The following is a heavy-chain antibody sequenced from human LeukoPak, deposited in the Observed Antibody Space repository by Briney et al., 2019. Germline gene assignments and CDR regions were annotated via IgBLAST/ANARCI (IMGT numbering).Heavy chain of an antibody. CDR3: ARVAYYYDSAGLYLNYFYGMDV. J-gene: IGHJ6*02. CDR2: MNPSSGST. V-gene: IGHV1-8*01. Sequence: ASVKVSCKASGYTFTSYDINWVRQATGQGLEWLGWMNPSSGSTGYAQKFQGRVTMARDTSISTAYMELSSLRSEDTAVYYCARVAYYYDSAGLYLNYFYGMDVWGQGTTVTVSS. CDR1: GYTFTSYD. D-gene: IGHD3-22*01.